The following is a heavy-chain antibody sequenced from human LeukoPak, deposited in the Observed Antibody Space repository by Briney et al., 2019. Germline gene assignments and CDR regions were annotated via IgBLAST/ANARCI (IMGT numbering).Heavy chain of an antibody. CDR1: GFTFSSYW. CDR2: INSDGSST. Sequence: GGSLRLSCAASGFTFSSYWMHWVRQAPGKGLVWVSRINSDGSSTSYADSVKGRFTIPRDNAKNSLYLQMNSLRAEDTAVYYCARDGPARYYYGSAYYYYYMDVWGKGTTVTVS. CDR3: ARDGPARYYYGSAYYYYYMDV. J-gene: IGHJ6*03. D-gene: IGHD3-10*01. V-gene: IGHV3-74*01.